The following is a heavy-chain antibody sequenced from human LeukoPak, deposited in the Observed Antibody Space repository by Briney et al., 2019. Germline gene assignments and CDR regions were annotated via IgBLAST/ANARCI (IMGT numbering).Heavy chain of an antibody. CDR2: IFHNGNT. CDR1: DGSMSPYY. Sequence: SETLSLTCTVSDGSMSPYYWSWIRQSPGKGLEWIAYIFHNGNTKYNPSLWSRITISIDTSRNQVFLNLNSVTAADTAVYYCARENYYNSSGVTDYWGQGTLVTVSS. V-gene: IGHV4-59*01. D-gene: IGHD3-22*01. J-gene: IGHJ4*02. CDR3: ARENYYNSSGVTDY.